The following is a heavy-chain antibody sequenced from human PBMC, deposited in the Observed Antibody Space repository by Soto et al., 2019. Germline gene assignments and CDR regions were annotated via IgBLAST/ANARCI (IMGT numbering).Heavy chain of an antibody. CDR1: GGSFSGYY. D-gene: IGHD2-2*02. J-gene: IGHJ6*02. Sequence: SETLSLTCAVYGGSFSGYYWSWIRQPPGKGLEWIGEINHSGSTNYNPSLKSRVTIPVDTSKNQFSLKLSSVTAADTAVYYCARGRYCSSTSCYTKYYYYYGMDVWGQGATVTV. CDR2: INHSGST. CDR3: ARGRYCSSTSCYTKYYYYYGMDV. V-gene: IGHV4-34*01.